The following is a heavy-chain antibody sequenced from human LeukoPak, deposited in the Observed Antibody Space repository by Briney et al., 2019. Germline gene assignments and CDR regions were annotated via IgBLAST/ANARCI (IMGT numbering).Heavy chain of an antibody. CDR2: ISGSGGST. Sequence: GGSLRLSSAASGFTFSSYDMSWVRQAPGKGLEWVSGISGSGGSTYYADSVKGRFTISRDNAKNSLYLQMNSLRAEDTAVYYCARAVWDSSGHLFDYWGQGTLVTVSS. D-gene: IGHD3-22*01. CDR3: ARAVWDSSGHLFDY. J-gene: IGHJ4*02. V-gene: IGHV3-23*01. CDR1: GFTFSSYD.